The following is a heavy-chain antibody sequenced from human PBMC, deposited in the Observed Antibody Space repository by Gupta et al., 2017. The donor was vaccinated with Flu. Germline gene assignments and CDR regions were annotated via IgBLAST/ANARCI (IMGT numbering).Heavy chain of an antibody. J-gene: IGHJ3*02. V-gene: IGHV5-10-1*01. Sequence: EVQLVQSGAEVKKPGESLRISCKGSGYSFTSYWISWVRQMPGKGLEWMGRIDPSDSYTNYSPSFQGHVTISADKSISTAYLQWSSLKASDTAMYYCASGSGSYYLSSDAFDIWGQGTMVTVSS. D-gene: IGHD3-10*01. CDR3: ASGSGSYYLSSDAFDI. CDR2: IDPSDSYT. CDR1: GYSFTSYW.